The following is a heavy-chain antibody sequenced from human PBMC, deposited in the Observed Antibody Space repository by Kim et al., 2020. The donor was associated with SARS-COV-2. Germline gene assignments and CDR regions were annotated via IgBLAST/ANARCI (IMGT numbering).Heavy chain of an antibody. Sequence: GGSLRLSCSASGFFFSSYAMSWVRQAPGKGLEWVSSISGSGGFTFYADSAEGRFTVSRDNSKNTLFLSMNSLRAEDTAIYYCARPPYYYEAGGDWGQGTLVTVSS. V-gene: IGHV3-23*01. CDR1: GFFFSSYA. CDR2: ISGSGGFT. J-gene: IGHJ4*02. CDR3: ARPPYYYEAGGD. D-gene: IGHD3-22*01.